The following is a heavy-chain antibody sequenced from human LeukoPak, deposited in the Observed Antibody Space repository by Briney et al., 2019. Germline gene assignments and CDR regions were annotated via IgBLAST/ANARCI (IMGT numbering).Heavy chain of an antibody. CDR3: ARVGDDDDYGGTLGY. V-gene: IGHV1-69*04. J-gene: IGHJ4*02. D-gene: IGHD4-23*01. CDR2: IIPILGIA. Sequence: SVKVSCKASRGTFSRYAISWVRQAPGQGLEWMGRIIPILGIANYAQKFQGRVTITADKSTSTAYMELSSLRSEDTAVYYCARVGDDDDYGGTLGYWGQGTLVTVSS. CDR1: RGTFSRYA.